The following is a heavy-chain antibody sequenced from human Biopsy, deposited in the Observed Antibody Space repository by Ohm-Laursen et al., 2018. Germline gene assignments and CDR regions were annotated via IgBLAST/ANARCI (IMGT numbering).Heavy chain of an antibody. D-gene: IGHD3-9*01. V-gene: IGHV1-2*04. CDR2: NNPNSGTT. CDR1: GYAFTGYF. J-gene: IGHJ1*01. CDR3: AKGQDLTAGAEYFQY. Sequence: SVKVSCKTSGYAFTGYFLHWVRQVPGQGLEWMGWNNPNSGTTKIAENFQGSVTMTRDTSITTAYLDLTRLTSDDTAVYFCAKGQDLTAGAEYFQYWGQGALITVSS.